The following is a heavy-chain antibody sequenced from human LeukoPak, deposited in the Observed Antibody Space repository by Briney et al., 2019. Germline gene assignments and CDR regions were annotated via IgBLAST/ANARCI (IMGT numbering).Heavy chain of an antibody. Sequence: GGSLRLSCAASGFTFSSYSMNWVRQAPGKGLEWVSYISRGSSTIYYTDSVKGRFTVSRDNAKNSLYLQMNSLGAEDTAVYYCARAYCTSTSCHYGMDVWGQGTTVTVSS. CDR2: ISRGSSTI. CDR1: GFTFSSYS. J-gene: IGHJ6*02. V-gene: IGHV3-48*01. D-gene: IGHD2-2*01. CDR3: ARAYCTSTSCHYGMDV.